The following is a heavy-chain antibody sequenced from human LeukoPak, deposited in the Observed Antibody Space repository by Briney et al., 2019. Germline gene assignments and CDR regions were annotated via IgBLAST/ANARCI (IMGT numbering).Heavy chain of an antibody. CDR3: ARVAPGYHYYYYMDV. J-gene: IGHJ6*03. CDR2: INHTGST. CDR1: GGSFSGYY. Sequence: SETLSLTCAVYGGSFSGYYWSWIRQPPGKGLEWIGEINHTGSTNYNPSLKSRVTISVDTSKNQFSLKLSSVTAADTAVYYCARVAPGYHYYYYMDVWGKGTTVTVSS. D-gene: IGHD2-15*01. V-gene: IGHV4-34*01.